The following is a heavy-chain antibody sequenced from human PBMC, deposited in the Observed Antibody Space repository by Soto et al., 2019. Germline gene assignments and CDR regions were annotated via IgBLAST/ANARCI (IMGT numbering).Heavy chain of an antibody. V-gene: IGHV2-5*01. Sequence: QITLKESGPTLVKPTQTLTLTCTLSGFSLRSPGVGVGWIRQTPGKALEWLALIFWTNDVRYSPSLRSRLTITKDTSKNQAVLTMTNVDPVDTGTYYCTHRRNVYSDSVAELDYWGQGTLVSVSS. CDR3: THRRNVYSDSVAELDY. CDR2: IFWTNDV. D-gene: IGHD4-17*01. J-gene: IGHJ4*02. CDR1: GFSLRSPGVG.